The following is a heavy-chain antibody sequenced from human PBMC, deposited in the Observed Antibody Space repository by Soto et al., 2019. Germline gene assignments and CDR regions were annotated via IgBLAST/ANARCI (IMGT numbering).Heavy chain of an antibody. V-gene: IGHV3-74*01. Sequence: GGSLRLSCAASGFPFYYYWMHWARQVPGKGLLWVSHIQNDASLTTYADSVKGRFIISRDNAKNTLYQQMNGLRVEDTAVYFCVRGQIGGFGRWGQGTMVTVSS. CDR1: GFPFYYYW. J-gene: IGHJ4*03. CDR3: VRGQIGGFGR. D-gene: IGHD5-12*01. CDR2: IQNDASLT.